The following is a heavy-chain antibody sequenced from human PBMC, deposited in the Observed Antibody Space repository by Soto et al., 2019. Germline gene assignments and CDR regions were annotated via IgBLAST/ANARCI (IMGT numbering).Heavy chain of an antibody. CDR2: ISGSGGST. CDR3: AKATESKLWFGELSSGYYFDY. V-gene: IGHV3-23*01. J-gene: IGHJ4*02. D-gene: IGHD3-10*01. CDR1: GFTFSSYA. Sequence: GGSLRLSCAASGFTFSSYAMSWVRQAPGKGLEWVSAISGSGGSTYYADSVKGRFTISRDNSKNTLYLQMNSLRAEDTAVYYCAKATESKLWFGELSSGYYFDYWGQGTLVTVSS.